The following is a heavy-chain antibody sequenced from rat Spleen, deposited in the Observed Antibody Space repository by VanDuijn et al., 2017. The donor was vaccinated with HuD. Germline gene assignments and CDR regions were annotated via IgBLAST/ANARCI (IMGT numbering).Heavy chain of an antibody. Sequence: QVQLRESGPGLVQSSQTLSLTCTVSGFSLSGNIVHWVRQPPGKGLEWIGEIWSGGSTHYNPALKSRLSISRDTNKSQVFLKMNSLQAEDTATYYCARDTGSSYGWFANWGQGTLVTVSS. V-gene: IGHV2-15*01. CDR2: IWSGGST. D-gene: IGHD1-2*01. CDR3: ARDTGSSYGWFAN. CDR1: GFSLSGNI. J-gene: IGHJ3*01.